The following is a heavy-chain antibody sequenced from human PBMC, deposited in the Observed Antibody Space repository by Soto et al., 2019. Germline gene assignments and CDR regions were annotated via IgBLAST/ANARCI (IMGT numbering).Heavy chain of an antibody. J-gene: IGHJ4*02. D-gene: IGHD1-26*01. CDR1: GGDLRNSG. Sequence: QVHLVQSGAEMKKPGSSVKVSCKVSGGDLRNSGISWVRQAPGQGLEWMGGSFPLLEMVDYSQKFKGRVTITAHQPTTTAYMDLPGLLPQYSAVYSCAKAAGAGFKARGQGTLGIVSS. CDR2: SFPLLEMV. CDR3: AKAAGAGFKA. V-gene: IGHV1-69*04.